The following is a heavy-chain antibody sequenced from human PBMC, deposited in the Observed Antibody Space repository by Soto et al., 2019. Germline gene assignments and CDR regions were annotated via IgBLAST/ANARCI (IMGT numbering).Heavy chain of an antibody. Sequence: GGSLRLSCAASGFTFSSYDMHWVRQATGKGLEWVSAIGTAGDTYYPGSVKGRFTISRENAKNSLYLQMNSLRAGDTAVYYCARDKFRGVDTTSGYYMDVWGKGTTVTVSS. CDR3: ARDKFRGVDTTSGYYMDV. CDR2: IGTAGDT. CDR1: GFTFSSYD. D-gene: IGHD3-3*01. J-gene: IGHJ6*03. V-gene: IGHV3-13*01.